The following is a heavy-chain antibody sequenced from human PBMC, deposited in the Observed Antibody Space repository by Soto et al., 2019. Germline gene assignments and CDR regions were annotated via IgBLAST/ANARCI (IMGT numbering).Heavy chain of an antibody. D-gene: IGHD5-18*01. CDR3: ARGFTADGFDY. V-gene: IGHV3-53*01. CDR1: GFTVSSNY. J-gene: IGHJ4*02. CDR2: IYSGGST. Sequence: GGSLGLSCAASGFTVSSNYMSWVRQAPGKGLEWVSVIYSGGSTYYADSVKGRLTISRDNSKNTLYLQMNSLRAEDTAVYYCARGFTADGFDYWGQGTMVTVSS.